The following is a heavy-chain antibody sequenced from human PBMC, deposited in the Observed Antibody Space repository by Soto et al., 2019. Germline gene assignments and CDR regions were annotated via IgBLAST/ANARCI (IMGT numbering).Heavy chain of an antibody. J-gene: IGHJ4*02. D-gene: IGHD2-15*01. V-gene: IGHV3-7*03. CDR2: IKHDGSEK. Sequence: GGSLRLSCAASEFTFSRYWMDWVRQAPRKGLEWVATIKHDGSEKYYVDSVKGRFIISRDNAKNSVFLQMNGLRVEDTAVYYCAKDRKGSYCSGGTCYSFDYWGQGTLVTVSS. CDR3: AKDRKGSYCSGGTCYSFDY. CDR1: EFTFSRYW.